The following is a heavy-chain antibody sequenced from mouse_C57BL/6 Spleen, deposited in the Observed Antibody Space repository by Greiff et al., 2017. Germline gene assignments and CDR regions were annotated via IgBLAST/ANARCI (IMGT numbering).Heavy chain of an antibody. CDR2: IDPSDSYT. D-gene: IGHD1-1*01. J-gene: IGHJ4*01. CDR3: ARAGRSYAMDY. Sequence: LQQPGAELVKPGASVKLSCKASGYTFTSYWMQWVKQRPGQGLEWIGEIDPSDSYTNYNQKFKGKATLTVDTSSSTAYMQLSSLTSEDSAVYYCARAGRSYAMDYWGQGTSVTVSS. CDR1: GYTFTSYW. V-gene: IGHV1-50*01.